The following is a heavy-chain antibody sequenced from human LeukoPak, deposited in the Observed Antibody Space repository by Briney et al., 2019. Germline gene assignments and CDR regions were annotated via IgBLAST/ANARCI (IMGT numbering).Heavy chain of an antibody. CDR1: GFTSSSYG. V-gene: IGHV3-33*06. Sequence: GGPMRLSCAASGFTSSSYGMHWLRQAPDKVLERVAVIWYDGSTKYYADSLKRRSTISSDNSKNTLYLQINSLRSDDTTVYYCAKGHSYGHWGXYWGQGTLVTV. J-gene: IGHJ4*02. CDR2: IWYDGSTK. D-gene: IGHD5-18*01. CDR3: AKGHSYGHWGXY.